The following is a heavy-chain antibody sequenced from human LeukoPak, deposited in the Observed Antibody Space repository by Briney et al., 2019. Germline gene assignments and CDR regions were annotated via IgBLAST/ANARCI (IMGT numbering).Heavy chain of an antibody. D-gene: IGHD5-24*01. V-gene: IGHV3-7*01. CDR3: ARDNAYMLDY. Sequence: GGSLRLSCAASGFTFSSYWMSWVRQAPGKGLEWVANIKQDGSEKYYVDSVKGRFTVSRDNAKNTLYLEMNRLRAEDTAVYYCARDNAYMLDYWGQGTQVTVSS. CDR1: GFTFSSYW. J-gene: IGHJ4*02. CDR2: IKQDGSEK.